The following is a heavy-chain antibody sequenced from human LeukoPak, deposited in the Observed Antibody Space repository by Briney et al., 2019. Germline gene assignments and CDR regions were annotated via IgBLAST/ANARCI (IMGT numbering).Heavy chain of an antibody. CDR2: ISGSGDST. J-gene: IGHJ5*02. V-gene: IGHV3-23*01. CDR3: ARGGQIAVAAAAS. CDR1: GFTFSSYA. D-gene: IGHD6-19*01. Sequence: GGSLRLSCAASGFTFSSYAMSWVRQAPGKGLEWVSGISGSGDSTYYADSVKGRFTISRDNSKNTLYLQMNSLRAEDTAVYYCARGGQIAVAAAASWGQGTLVTVSS.